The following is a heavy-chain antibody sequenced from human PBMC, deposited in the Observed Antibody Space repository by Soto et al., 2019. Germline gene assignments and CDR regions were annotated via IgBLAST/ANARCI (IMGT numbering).Heavy chain of an antibody. V-gene: IGHV4-39*02. J-gene: IGHJ5*02. CDR1: GGSISSSSYY. CDR2: IYYSGST. CDR3: ARTLTYYEILTGYPCWFDP. Sequence: QLQLQESGPGLVKPSETLSLTCTVSGGSISSSSYYWGWIRQPPGKGLEWIGSIYYSGSTYYNPSLKSRVNISVDTSKDHFTLTLSAVTAAATAVYYCARTLTYYEILTGYPCWFDPWGQGTLVTVSS. D-gene: IGHD3-9*01.